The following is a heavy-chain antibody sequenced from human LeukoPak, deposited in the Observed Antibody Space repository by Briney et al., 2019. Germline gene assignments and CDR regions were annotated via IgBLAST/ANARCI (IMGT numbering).Heavy chain of an antibody. D-gene: IGHD3-10*01. J-gene: IGHJ3*02. CDR3: ARDMTRVWFGSDAFDI. V-gene: IGHV3-30-3*01. Sequence: GGSLRLSCAASGFTFSSYAMHWVRQAPGKGLEWVAVISYDGSKKYYADSVKGRFTISRDNSKNTLYLQMNSLRAEDTAVYYCARDMTRVWFGSDAFDIWGQGTMVTVSS. CDR2: ISYDGSKK. CDR1: GFTFSSYA.